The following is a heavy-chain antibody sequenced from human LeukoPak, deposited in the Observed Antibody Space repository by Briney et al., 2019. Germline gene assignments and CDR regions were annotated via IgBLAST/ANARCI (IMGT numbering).Heavy chain of an antibody. D-gene: IGHD6-19*01. V-gene: IGHV3-30-3*01. Sequence: GSLRLSCAASGFTFSSYAMHWVRQAPGKGLEWVAVISYDGSNKYYADSVKGRFTISRDNSKNTLYLQMNSLRAEDTAVYYCAREASGWYSPFDYWGQGTLVTVSS. J-gene: IGHJ4*02. CDR1: GFTFSSYA. CDR3: AREASGWYSPFDY. CDR2: ISYDGSNK.